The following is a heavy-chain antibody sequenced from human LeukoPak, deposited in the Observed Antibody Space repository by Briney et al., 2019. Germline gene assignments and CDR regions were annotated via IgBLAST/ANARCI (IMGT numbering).Heavy chain of an antibody. V-gene: IGHV3-9*01. CDR3: AKVRTQGDAFDI. Sequence: PGGSLRLSCAASGFTFSSYSMNWVRQAPGKGLEWVSGISWNSGSIGYADSVKGRFTISRDNAKNSLYLQMNSLRAEDTALYYCAKVRTQGDAFDIWGQGTMVTVSS. CDR2: ISWNSGSI. J-gene: IGHJ3*02. CDR1: GFTFSSYS.